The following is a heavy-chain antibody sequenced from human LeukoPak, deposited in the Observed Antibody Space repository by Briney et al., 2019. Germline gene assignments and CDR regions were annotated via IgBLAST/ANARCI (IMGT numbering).Heavy chain of an antibody. CDR3: ARGWVVTTGGFDM. D-gene: IGHD2-21*02. J-gene: IGHJ3*02. V-gene: IGHV3-53*01. Sequence: GGSLRLSCAASGFTVSLYYMTWVRQAPGKGLEWVSVIYSGGPTYYADSVKGRFTISRDNSKNTVYLQMNSLRGEDTAVYFCARGWVVTTGGFDMWGQGTMVTVSS. CDR1: GFTVSLYY. CDR2: IYSGGPT.